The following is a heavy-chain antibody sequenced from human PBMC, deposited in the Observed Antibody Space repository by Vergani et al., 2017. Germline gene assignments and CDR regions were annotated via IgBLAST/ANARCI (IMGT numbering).Heavy chain of an antibody. CDR2: ITAIGSA. CDR3: ASRRPGLNLGSKSNAGTFDS. Sequence: QVHLQQRGAGVLKPSETLSLTCGVIGGSLRGYLWSWIRQSPGRGLEWIGEITAIGSAKYSPSATSRVTISVDTSRGEFTLTVTSVTAADTGLYFCASRRPGLNLGSKSNAGTFDSWGQGTLVTVSS. D-gene: IGHD3-10*01. CDR1: GGSLRGYL. J-gene: IGHJ4*02. V-gene: IGHV4-34*02.